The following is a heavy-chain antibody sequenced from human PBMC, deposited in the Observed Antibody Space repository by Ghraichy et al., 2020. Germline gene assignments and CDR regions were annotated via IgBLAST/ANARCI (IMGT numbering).Heavy chain of an antibody. CDR3: ARDRAPGQQLLGY. V-gene: IGHV1-46*01. J-gene: IGHJ4*02. CDR2: INPSGGST. CDR1: GYTFTSYY. D-gene: IGHD6-13*01. Sequence: ASVKVSCKASGYTFTSYYMHWVRQAPGQGLEWMGIINPSGGSTSYAQKLQGRVTVTRDTSTSTVYMELSSLRSEDTTVYFCARDRAPGQQLLGYWGQGTLVTVSS.